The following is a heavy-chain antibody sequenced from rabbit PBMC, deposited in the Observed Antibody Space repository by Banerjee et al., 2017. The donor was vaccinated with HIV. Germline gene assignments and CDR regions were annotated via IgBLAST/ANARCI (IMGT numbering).Heavy chain of an antibody. V-gene: IGHV1S45*01. CDR2: IYTGNLGGT. CDR3: AREGIYTYDDYDDPYYGMDL. D-gene: IGHD2-1*01. CDR1: GFSFSYKYV. J-gene: IGHJ6*01. Sequence: QEQLEESGGDLVKPEGSLTLTCTASGFSFSYKYVMCWVRQAPGKGLEWIACIYTGNLGGTYYANWAKGRFTISKTSSTTVTLHMTGLTAADTATYFCAREGIYTYDDYDDPYYGMDLWGPGTLVTVS.